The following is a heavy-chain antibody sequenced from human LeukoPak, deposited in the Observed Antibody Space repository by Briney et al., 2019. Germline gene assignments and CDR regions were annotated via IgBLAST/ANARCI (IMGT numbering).Heavy chain of an antibody. CDR2: ISGGGGTT. J-gene: IGHJ4*02. CDR1: GFTFSTYA. D-gene: IGHD2-15*01. CDR3: AKDRSGGSRPSYLDY. V-gene: IGHV3-23*01. Sequence: GGSLRLSCAASGFTFSTYAMNWVRQAPEKGLEWVSGISGGGGTTYYADSVKGRFTISRDNSKNTLYLQMNSLRAEDTAVYYCAKDRSGGSRPSYLDYWGQGTLVTVSS.